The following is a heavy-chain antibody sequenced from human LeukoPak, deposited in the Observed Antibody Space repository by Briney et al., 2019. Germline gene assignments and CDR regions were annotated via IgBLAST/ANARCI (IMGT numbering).Heavy chain of an antibody. D-gene: IGHD3-10*01. V-gene: IGHV3-23*01. CDR1: GFVFNTYA. J-gene: IGHJ4*02. Sequence: GGSLRLSCAASGFVFNTYAMSWVRQAPGTGLEWVSDINGRGGDKYYAGSVKGRFTISRDNSKNMLDLQMSSLRGEDTAIYYCANVRVLGGVIIGVFDYWGQGTLVTVSS. CDR2: INGRGGDK. CDR3: ANVRVLGGVIIGVFDY.